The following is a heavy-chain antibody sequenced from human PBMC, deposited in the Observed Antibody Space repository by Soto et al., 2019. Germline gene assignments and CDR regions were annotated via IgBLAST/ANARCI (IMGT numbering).Heavy chain of an antibody. D-gene: IGHD1-1*01. CDR3: ARDNRWTSTGTPVPGKWFDP. CDR2: IIPIFGTA. J-gene: IGHJ5*02. Sequence: SVKVSCKASGGTFSSYAISWVRQAPGQGLEWMGGIIPIFGTANYAQKFQGRVTITADESTSTAYMELSSLRSEDTAVYYCARDNRWTSTGTPVPGKWFDPWGKGTMVTVSS. CDR1: GGTFSSYA. V-gene: IGHV1-69*13.